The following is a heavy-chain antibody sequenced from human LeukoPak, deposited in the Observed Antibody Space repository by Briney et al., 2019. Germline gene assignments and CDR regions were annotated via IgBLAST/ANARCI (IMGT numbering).Heavy chain of an antibody. V-gene: IGHV4-34*01. Sequence: SETLSLTCTVSGGSISNYHWSWIRQPPGKGLEWIGEINHSGSTNYNPSLKSRVTISVDTSKNQFSLKLSSVTAADTAVYYCAREGPYTIFGVVTYFNWFDPWGQGTLVTVSS. D-gene: IGHD3-3*01. CDR1: GGSISNYH. J-gene: IGHJ5*02. CDR2: INHSGST. CDR3: AREGPYTIFGVVTYFNWFDP.